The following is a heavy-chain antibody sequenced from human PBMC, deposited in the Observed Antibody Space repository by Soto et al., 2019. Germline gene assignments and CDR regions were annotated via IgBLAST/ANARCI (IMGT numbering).Heavy chain of an antibody. V-gene: IGHV3-53*01. CDR1: GFTVNTNY. Sequence: GGSLRLSCAASGFTVNTNYMNWVRQAPGKGLEWVSVIYSGGSTYYADSVEGRFTISRDNSKNTVFLQMTNLRAEDTAVYFCARERPKSSREYFYGMDIWGQGTTVTSP. D-gene: IGHD3-9*01. J-gene: IGHJ6*02. CDR2: IYSGGST. CDR3: ARERPKSSREYFYGMDI.